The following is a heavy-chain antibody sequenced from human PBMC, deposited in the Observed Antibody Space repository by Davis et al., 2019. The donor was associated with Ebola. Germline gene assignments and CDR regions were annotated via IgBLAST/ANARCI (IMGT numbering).Heavy chain of an antibody. J-gene: IGHJ6*02. CDR1: GYTFTGNF. Sequence: SVKVSCKASGYTFTGNFIQWVRQAPGQGLEWMGRIIPILGIANYAQKFQGRVTITADKSTSTAYMELSSLRSEDTAVYYCASGVYYYGMDVWGQGTTVTVSS. V-gene: IGHV1-69*02. CDR3: ASGVYYYGMDV. CDR2: IIPILGIA. D-gene: IGHD3-16*01.